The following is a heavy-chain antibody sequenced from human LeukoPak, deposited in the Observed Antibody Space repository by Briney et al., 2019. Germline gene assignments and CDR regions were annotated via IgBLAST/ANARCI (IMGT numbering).Heavy chain of an antibody. CDR1: GGSFSGYY. J-gene: IGHJ4*02. Sequence: SETLSLTCAVYGGSFSGYYWSWIRQPPGKGLEWIGEINHSGSTNYNPSLKSRVTISVDTSKNQFSLKLSSVTAADTAVYYCARSRRGYYDSSGYYRYWGQGTLVTVSS. D-gene: IGHD3-22*01. CDR3: ARSRRGYYDSSGYYRY. V-gene: IGHV4-34*01. CDR2: INHSGST.